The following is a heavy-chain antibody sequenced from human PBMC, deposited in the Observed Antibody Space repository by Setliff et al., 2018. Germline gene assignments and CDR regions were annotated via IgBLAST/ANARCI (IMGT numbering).Heavy chain of an antibody. CDR3: ARDLGHGGDSDY. Sequence: SETLSLTCTVSGYSISSGYIWGWIRQPPGKGLEWVGNIGHTGSINYNPSLRSRLTISRDTSKNQVSLKLNSVTATDTAVYYCARDLGHGGDSDYWGQGILVTVSS. D-gene: IGHD2-21*02. CDR1: GYSISSGYI. J-gene: IGHJ4*02. CDR2: IGHTGSI. V-gene: IGHV4-38-2*02.